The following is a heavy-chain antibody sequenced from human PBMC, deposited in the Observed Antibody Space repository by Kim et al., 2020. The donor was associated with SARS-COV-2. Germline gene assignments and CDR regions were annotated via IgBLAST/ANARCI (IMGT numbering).Heavy chain of an antibody. V-gene: IGHV3-30*18. D-gene: IGHD3-3*01. CDR2: ISYDGSNK. CDR3: AKDVKYYDFWSGYTNQQQVYYYYYGMDV. J-gene: IGHJ6*02. Sequence: GGSLRLSCAASGFTFSSYGMHWVRQAPGKGLEWVAVISYDGSNKYYADSVKGRFTISRDNSKNTLYLQMNSLRAEDTAVYYCAKDVKYYDFWSGYTNQQQVYYYYYGMDVWGQGTTVTVSS. CDR1: GFTFSSYG.